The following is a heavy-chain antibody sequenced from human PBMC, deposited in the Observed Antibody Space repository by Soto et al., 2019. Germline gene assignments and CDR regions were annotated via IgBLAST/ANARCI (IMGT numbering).Heavy chain of an antibody. CDR2: IYYSGST. Sequence: SETLSLTCPVSGGSISSGDYYWSWIRQPPGKGLEWIGYIYYSGSTYYNPSLKSRVTISVDTSKNQFSLKLSSVTAADTAVYYCARVSAAALFDYWGQGTLVTVSS. D-gene: IGHD6-13*01. J-gene: IGHJ4*02. CDR1: GGSISSGDYY. V-gene: IGHV4-30-4*01. CDR3: ARVSAAALFDY.